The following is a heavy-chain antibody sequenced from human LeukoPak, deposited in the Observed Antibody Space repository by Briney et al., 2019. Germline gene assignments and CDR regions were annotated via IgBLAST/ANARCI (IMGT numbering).Heavy chain of an antibody. CDR1: GFTLSTYW. CDR2: IKKDGSET. V-gene: IGHV3-7*03. J-gene: IGHJ4*02. D-gene: IGHD5-12*01. Sequence: GGSLRLSCAASGFTLSTYWMSWVRQVPGKGLEWVANIKKDGSETYYVDSVKGRFTISRDNAKISLYLQMNSLRAEDTAIYHCAKGRYSGTTYYFDYWGQGTLVTVSP. CDR3: AKGRYSGTTYYFDY.